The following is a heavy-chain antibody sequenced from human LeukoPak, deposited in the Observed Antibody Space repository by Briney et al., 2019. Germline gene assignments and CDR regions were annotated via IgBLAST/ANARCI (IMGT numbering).Heavy chain of an antibody. J-gene: IGHJ4*02. CDR2: IYYSGST. CDR3: ARISSSWYKRAFDY. Sequence: SETLSLTCTVSGASIYNNYWGWIRQSPGKGLEWIGYIYYSGSTNYNPSLKSRVTISVDTSKNQFSLKLSSVTAADTAVYYCARISSSWYKRAFDYWGQGTLVTVSS. D-gene: IGHD6-13*01. V-gene: IGHV4-59*01. CDR1: GASIYNNY.